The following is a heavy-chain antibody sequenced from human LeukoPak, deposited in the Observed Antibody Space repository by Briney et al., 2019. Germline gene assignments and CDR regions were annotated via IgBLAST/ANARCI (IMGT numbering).Heavy chain of an antibody. D-gene: IGHD2-15*01. Sequence: SETLSLTCAVSGGSISSGGYSWSWIRQPPGKGLEWIGYIYYSGGTNYNPSLKSRVTTSVDTSKNQFSLKLSSVTAEDTAVYYCARGLRYCSGGRCYFSPPYYYYMDVWGKGTTVTISS. J-gene: IGHJ6*03. CDR2: IYYSGGT. CDR3: ARGLRYCSGGRCYFSPPYYYYMDV. V-gene: IGHV4-61*08. CDR1: GGSISSGGYS.